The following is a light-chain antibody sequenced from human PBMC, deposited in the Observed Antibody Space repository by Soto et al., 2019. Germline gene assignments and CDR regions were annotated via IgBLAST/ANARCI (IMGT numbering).Light chain of an antibody. CDR2: DVS. CDR1: RSDVGGYNY. J-gene: IGLJ1*01. Sequence: QSALTQPRSVSGSPGQSVTISCAGTRSDVGGYNYVSWYQQYPGKAPTLMIYDVSKRPSGVPDRFSGSKSGNTASLTISGLQAEDEADYYCRSYAGSYTWVFGTGTKVTVL. CDR3: RSYAGSYTWV. V-gene: IGLV2-11*01.